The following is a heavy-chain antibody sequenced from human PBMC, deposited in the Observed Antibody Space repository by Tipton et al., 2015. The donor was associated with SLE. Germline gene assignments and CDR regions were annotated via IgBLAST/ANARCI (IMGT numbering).Heavy chain of an antibody. Sequence: TLSLTCAVYGGSFSGYYWSWIRQPPGKGLEWIGEINHSGSTNYNPSLKSQVTISVDTSKNQFSLKLSSVAAADTAVYYCARGHSSSSPFDYWGQATLVTVSS. D-gene: IGHD6-6*01. V-gene: IGHV4-34*01. CDR1: GGSFSGYY. CDR3: ARGHSSSSPFDY. J-gene: IGHJ4*02. CDR2: INHSGST.